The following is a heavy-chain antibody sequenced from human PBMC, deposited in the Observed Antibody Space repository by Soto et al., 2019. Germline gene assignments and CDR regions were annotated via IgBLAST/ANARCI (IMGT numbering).Heavy chain of an antibody. CDR3: AREYSLAVVAPGY. V-gene: IGHV4-39*02. CDR2: IYYSGTS. Sequence: SETLSLTCTVSGGSISDDTCYWGWIRQPPGKGLEWIGSIYYSGTSSYNPSLESRVTMSVDTSKNTLYLQMNSLRAEDTSVYYCAREYSLAVVAPGYWGQGILVTVSS. D-gene: IGHD3-22*01. J-gene: IGHJ4*02. CDR1: GGSISDDTCY.